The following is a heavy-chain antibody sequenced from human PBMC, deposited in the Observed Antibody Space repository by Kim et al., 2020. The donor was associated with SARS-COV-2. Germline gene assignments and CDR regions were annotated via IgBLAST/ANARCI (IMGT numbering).Heavy chain of an antibody. Sequence: GGSLRLSCAASGFTFSDYYMSWIRQAPGKGLEWISYISGGADHIYYGDSVKGRFTISRDNAKKSLYLQMNSLRAEDTAVDHCAGGWQSAARGNWFDPWGQGTLVTVSS. J-gene: IGHJ5*02. V-gene: IGHV3-11*01. D-gene: IGHD6-6*01. CDR2: ISGGADHI. CDR3: AGGWQSAARGNWFDP. CDR1: GFTFSDYY.